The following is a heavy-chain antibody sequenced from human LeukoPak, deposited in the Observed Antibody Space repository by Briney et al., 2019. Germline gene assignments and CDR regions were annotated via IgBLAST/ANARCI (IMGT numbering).Heavy chain of an antibody. D-gene: IGHD5-24*01. Sequence: PGVSLRLSCAACGFPFSRYAVSWVRRAPGMGGVGVSAISGSGGSTYYADSVKGRFTISRDNSKNTLDLQMNSLRAEDTAVYYCARETPRGGETRDGYRWGQGTLVTVSS. J-gene: IGHJ4*02. CDR2: ISGSGGST. CDR3: ARETPRGGETRDGYR. CDR1: GFPFSRYA. V-gene: IGHV3-23*01.